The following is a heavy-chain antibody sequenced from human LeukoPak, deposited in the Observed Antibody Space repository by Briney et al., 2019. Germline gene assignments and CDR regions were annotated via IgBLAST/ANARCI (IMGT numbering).Heavy chain of an antibody. CDR3: ATRCFLGEWFVFDY. J-gene: IGHJ4*02. Sequence: GASVKVSCKVSGYTLTELSMHWVRQAPGKGLGWMGGFDPEDGETIYAQKFQGRVTMTEDTSTDTAYMELSSLRSEDTAVYYCATRCFLGEWFVFDYWGQGTLVTVSS. D-gene: IGHD3-3*01. V-gene: IGHV1-24*01. CDR2: FDPEDGET. CDR1: GYTLTELS.